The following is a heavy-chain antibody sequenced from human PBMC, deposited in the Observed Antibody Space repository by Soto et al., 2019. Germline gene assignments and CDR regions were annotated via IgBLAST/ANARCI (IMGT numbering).Heavy chain of an antibody. Sequence: GGSLRLSCAASGFIFSSYAMHWVRQAPGKGLEWVAVISYDGSNKYYADSVKGRFTISRDNSKNTLYLQMNSLRAEDTAVYYCVSHISPPPWGQGTLVTVSS. J-gene: IGHJ4*02. V-gene: IGHV3-30-3*01. CDR2: ISYDGSNK. CDR1: GFIFSSYA. D-gene: IGHD2-21*01. CDR3: VSHISPPP.